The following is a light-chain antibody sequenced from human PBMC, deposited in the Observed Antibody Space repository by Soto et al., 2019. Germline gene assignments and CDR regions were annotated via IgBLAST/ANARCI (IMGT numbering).Light chain of an antibody. Sequence: QSVLTQPASVSGSPGQSITISCTGAGSDFGGYNYVSWYQRHPGKAPKLMIYEVTNRPSGISNRFSGSKSGNTASLTISGLQAEDEADYYCSSYTSSTTFFVFGTGTKVTVL. CDR3: SSYTSSTTFFV. V-gene: IGLV2-14*01. CDR1: GSDFGGYNY. J-gene: IGLJ1*01. CDR2: EVT.